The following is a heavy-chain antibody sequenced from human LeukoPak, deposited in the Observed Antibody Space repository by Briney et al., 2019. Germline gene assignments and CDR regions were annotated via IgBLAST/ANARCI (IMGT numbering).Heavy chain of an antibody. CDR2: ITGSGATT. J-gene: IGHJ4*02. D-gene: IGHD2-15*01. Sequence: GGSLRLSCAASGFTFSGYAMSWVRQAPGKGLEWVSLITGSGATTYYADSVRGRFTVSRDNSKNTLYLQMNSLRAEDTALYFCAKGDCGGTCLLIDNWGQGTLVTVSS. V-gene: IGHV3-23*01. CDR3: AKGDCGGTCLLIDN. CDR1: GFTFSGYA.